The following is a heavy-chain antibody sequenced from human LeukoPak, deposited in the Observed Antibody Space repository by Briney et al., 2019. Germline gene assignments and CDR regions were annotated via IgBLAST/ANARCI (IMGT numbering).Heavy chain of an antibody. CDR1: GFTFSGYA. J-gene: IGHJ4*02. D-gene: IGHD3-9*01. CDR3: TKVTGFVWLFPFDS. CDR2: MSYDGSNK. V-gene: IGHV3-30*18. Sequence: GGSLRLSCAASGFTFSGYAMHWVRQAPGKGLEWVAVMSYDGSNKYYADSVKGRFTISRDNSKNTLYLQMNSLRPEDTAVYYCTKVTGFVWLFPFDSWGQGTLVTVSS.